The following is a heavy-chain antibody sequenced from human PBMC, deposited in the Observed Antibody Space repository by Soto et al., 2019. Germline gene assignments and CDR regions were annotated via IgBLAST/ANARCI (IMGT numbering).Heavy chain of an antibody. CDR3: ARDPEYYYGMDV. CDR2: IYYSGST. J-gene: IGHJ6*02. CDR1: GGSISSGGYY. V-gene: IGHV4-31*03. Sequence: SETLSLTCTDSGGSISSGGYYWSWIRQHPGKGLEWIGYIYYSGSTYYNPSLKSRVTISVDTSKNQFSLKLSSVTAADTAVYYCARDPEYYYGMDVWGQGTTVTVSS.